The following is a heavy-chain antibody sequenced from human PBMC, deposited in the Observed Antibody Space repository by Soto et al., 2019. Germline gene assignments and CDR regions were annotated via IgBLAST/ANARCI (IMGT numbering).Heavy chain of an antibody. V-gene: IGHV4-39*01. J-gene: IGHJ6*02. D-gene: IGHD3-10*01. CDR3: ARKATVRGVIGYYYYGMDV. CDR2: IYYSGST. CDR1: GGSISSSSYY. Sequence: SETLSLNCTVSGGSISSSSYYWGWVRQPPGKGLEWIGSIYYSGSTYYNPSLKSRVTISVDTSKNQFSLKLSSVTAADTAVYYCARKATVRGVIGYYYYGMDVWGQGTTVTVSS.